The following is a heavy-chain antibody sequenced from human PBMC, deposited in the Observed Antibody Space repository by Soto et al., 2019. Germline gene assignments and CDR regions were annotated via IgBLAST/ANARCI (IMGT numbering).Heavy chain of an antibody. CDR1: GFTFSSYA. CDR2: ISGSGGST. J-gene: IGHJ4*02. Sequence: GGSLRLSCAASGFTFSSYAMSWVRQAPGKGLEWVSAISGSGGSTYYADSVKGRFTISRDNSKNTLYLQMNSLRAEDTAVYYCAKQPSECSVICYFGYWGQGTLVTVSS. CDR3: AKQPSECSVICYFGY. D-gene: IGHD3-10*02. V-gene: IGHV3-23*01.